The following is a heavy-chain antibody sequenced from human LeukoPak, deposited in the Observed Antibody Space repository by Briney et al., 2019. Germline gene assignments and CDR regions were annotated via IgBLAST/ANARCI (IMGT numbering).Heavy chain of an antibody. CDR1: GYSFTSYW. CDR2: IYPGDSDT. V-gene: IGHV5-51*01. J-gene: IGHJ3*02. CDR3: ASSSGYYYAHDAFDI. Sequence: GESLKISCKGSGYSFTSYWIGWVRQMPGKGLEWMGIIYPGDSDTRYSPSFQGQVTISADKSISTAYLQWSSLKAPDTAMYYCASSSGYYYAHDAFDIWGQGTMVTVSS. D-gene: IGHD3-22*01.